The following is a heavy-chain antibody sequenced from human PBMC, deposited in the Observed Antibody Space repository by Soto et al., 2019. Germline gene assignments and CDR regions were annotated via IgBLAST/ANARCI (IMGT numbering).Heavy chain of an antibody. V-gene: IGHV3-33*08. CDR2: IWYDGSNK. Sequence: HPGGSLTLSCAASGFTFSSYWMHWVRQAPGKGLEWVAVIWYDGSNKYYADSVKGRFTISRDNSKNTLYLQMNSLRAEDTAVYYCARADPHYFLWFGEPWGQGTLVTLSS. CDR1: GFTFSSYW. J-gene: IGHJ5*02. CDR3: ARADPHYFLWFGEP. D-gene: IGHD3-10*01.